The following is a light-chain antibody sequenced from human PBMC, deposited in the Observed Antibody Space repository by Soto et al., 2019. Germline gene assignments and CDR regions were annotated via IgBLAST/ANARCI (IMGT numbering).Light chain of an antibody. CDR2: GAS. V-gene: IGKV3-20*01. J-gene: IGKJ1*01. CDR3: QQYGSSPPT. Sequence: EIVLTQSPGTLSLSPGERDTLSCRASQSVSSSYLAWYQQKPGQAPRLLIYGASSRATGLPDRFSGSGSGTDFTLTISRLEPEDFAVYYCQQYGSSPPTFGQGTKVDIK. CDR1: QSVSSSY.